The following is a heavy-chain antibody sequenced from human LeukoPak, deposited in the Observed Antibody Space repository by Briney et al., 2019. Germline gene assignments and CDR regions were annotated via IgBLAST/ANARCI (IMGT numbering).Heavy chain of an antibody. CDR1: GFTFRNYW. V-gene: IGHV3-7*01. D-gene: IGHD2-15*01. Sequence: GGSLGLSCAASGFTFRNYWMSWVRQAPGKGLEWVANINQDSSEKYYVDSVKGRFTISRDNAKNSLYLQLNTLRPEDTAVYYCVQGWRDNWGQGTLVTVSS. J-gene: IGHJ4*02. CDR2: INQDSSEK. CDR3: VQGWRDN.